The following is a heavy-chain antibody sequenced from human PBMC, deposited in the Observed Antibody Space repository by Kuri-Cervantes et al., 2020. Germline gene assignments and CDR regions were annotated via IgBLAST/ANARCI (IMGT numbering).Heavy chain of an antibody. CDR2: IIPIFGTA. Sequence: SVKVSCKASGGTFSSYAISWVRQAPGQGLEWMGGIIPIFGTANYAQKFQGRVTITADESTSTAYMELSSLRSEDTAVYYCARARERLNNRDAFDIWGQGTMVTVSS. D-gene: IGHD6-25*01. V-gene: IGHV1-69*13. CDR3: ARARERLNNRDAFDI. J-gene: IGHJ3*02. CDR1: GGTFSSYA.